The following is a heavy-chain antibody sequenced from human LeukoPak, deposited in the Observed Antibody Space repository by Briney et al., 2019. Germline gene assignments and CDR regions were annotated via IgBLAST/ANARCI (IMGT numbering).Heavy chain of an antibody. D-gene: IGHD6-19*01. J-gene: IGHJ4*02. Sequence: SETLSLTCTVSGGSISSYYWSWIRQPPRKGLEWIGYIYYSGSTNYNPSLKSRVTISVDTSKNQFSLKLSSVTAADTAVYYCAVAGTPSPTAPVDYWGQGTLVTVSS. V-gene: IGHV4-59*01. CDR2: IYYSGST. CDR3: AVAGTPSPTAPVDY. CDR1: GGSISSYY.